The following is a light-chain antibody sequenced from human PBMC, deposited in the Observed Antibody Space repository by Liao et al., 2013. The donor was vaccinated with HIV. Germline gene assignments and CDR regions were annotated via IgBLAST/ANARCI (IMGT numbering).Light chain of an antibody. Sequence: SYELTQPPSVSVSPGQTASITCSGDKLGDKYACWYQQKPGQSPVLVIYQNSKRPSGIPERFSGSISGNTATLTISGTQAVDEADYYCQVWDFTTSFVFGTGTKVTVL. CDR3: QVWDFTTSFV. CDR2: QNS. CDR1: KLGDKY. V-gene: IGLV3-1*01. J-gene: IGLJ1*01.